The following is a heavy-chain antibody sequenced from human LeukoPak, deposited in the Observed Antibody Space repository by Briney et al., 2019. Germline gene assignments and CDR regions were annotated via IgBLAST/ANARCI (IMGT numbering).Heavy chain of an antibody. V-gene: IGHV4-59*01. CDR1: GGSISSYY. Sequence: PSETLSLTCTVSGGSISSYYWSWIRQPPGKGLEWIGYIYYSGSTNYNPSLKSRVTISVDTSKNQFSLKLSSATAADTAVYYCARDIRSYDFWSGYPHYYMDVWGKGTTVTVSS. D-gene: IGHD3-3*01. J-gene: IGHJ6*03. CDR3: ARDIRSYDFWSGYPHYYMDV. CDR2: IYYSGST.